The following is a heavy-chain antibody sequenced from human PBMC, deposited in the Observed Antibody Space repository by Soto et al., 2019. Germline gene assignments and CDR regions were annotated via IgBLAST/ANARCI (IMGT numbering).Heavy chain of an antibody. D-gene: IGHD7-27*01. Sequence: QVQLQESGPGLVKPSETLSLTCTVYGGSISNHYWSWIRQPPGKGLEWIGYIYYNGNTNYNPPLKCRVTMSVDTSKDQISLKLRSVTAADTAVYYCTRANWYSEYWGKGTLVTVSS. J-gene: IGHJ4*02. V-gene: IGHV4-59*11. CDR1: GGSISNHY. CDR2: IYYNGNT. CDR3: TRANWYSEY.